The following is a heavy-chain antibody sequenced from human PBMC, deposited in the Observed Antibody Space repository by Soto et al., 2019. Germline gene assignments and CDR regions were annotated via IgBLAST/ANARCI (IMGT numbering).Heavy chain of an antibody. CDR2: VIPIFGTA. CDR3: ARVPYNWFDP. V-gene: IGHV1-69*13. CDR1: GGTFSSYA. J-gene: IGHJ5*02. Sequence: SVKVSFKASGGTFSSYAISWVRQAPGQGLEWMGGVIPIFGTANYAQKFQGRVTITADESTSTAYMELSSLRSEDTAVYYCARVPYNWFDPWGQGTLVTVSS.